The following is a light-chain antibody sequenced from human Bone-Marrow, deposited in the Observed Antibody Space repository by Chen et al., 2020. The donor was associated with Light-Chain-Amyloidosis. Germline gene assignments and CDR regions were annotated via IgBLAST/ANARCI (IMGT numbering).Light chain of an antibody. V-gene: IGKV3-20*01. J-gene: IGKJ2*01. CDR2: GAS. Sequence: EIVLTQSPATLSLSPGDRVTLSCRASQSVRFSLAWYQQKPGQAPRLLVYGASSTATGIPGRFSGSGSGTDFSLTISRLEPEDFAVYYCHQYGSSPVTFGQGTKLDSK. CDR3: HQYGSSPVT. CDR1: QSVRFS.